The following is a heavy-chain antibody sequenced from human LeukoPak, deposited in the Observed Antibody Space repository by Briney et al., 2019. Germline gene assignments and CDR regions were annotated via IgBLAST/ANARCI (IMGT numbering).Heavy chain of an antibody. J-gene: IGHJ4*02. CDR1: GYTLTGLS. D-gene: IGHD4-17*01. CDR2: FDPEDGET. CDR3: ATHSTADGDYLFDY. Sequence: ASVKVSCKVSGYTLTGLSMHWVRQAPGKGLEWMGCFDPEDGETIYAQKFQDRVTMTEDTSTDTAYMELSSLRSDDTAVYYCATHSTADGDYLFDYWGQGTLVTVSS. V-gene: IGHV1-24*01.